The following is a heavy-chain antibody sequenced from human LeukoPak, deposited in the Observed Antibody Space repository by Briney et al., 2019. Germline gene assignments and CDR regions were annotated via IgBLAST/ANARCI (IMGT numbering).Heavy chain of an antibody. CDR2: IIPIFGTA. CDR1: GGTFSSYA. Sequence: GASVKVSCKASGGTFSSYAISWVRQAPGQGLEWMGGIIPIFGTANYAQKFQGRVTITADESTSTAYMELSSLRSEDTAVYYCARVPHLAVAGTGRGEVEGYWGQGTLVTVSS. D-gene: IGHD6-19*01. V-gene: IGHV1-69*13. J-gene: IGHJ4*02. CDR3: ARVPHLAVAGTGRGEVEGY.